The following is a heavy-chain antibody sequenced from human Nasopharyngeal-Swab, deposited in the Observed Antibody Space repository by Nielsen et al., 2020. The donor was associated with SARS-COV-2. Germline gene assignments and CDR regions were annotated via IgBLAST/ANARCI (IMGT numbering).Heavy chain of an antibody. Sequence: SSVKVSCKASGGTFSSYAISWVRQAPGQGLEWMGGIIPIFGTANYAQKFQGRVTITADESTSTAYMELSSLRSEDTAVYYWARDSGGIVVVPAAPWHYMDVWGKGTTVTVAS. CDR3: ARDSGGIVVVPAAPWHYMDV. V-gene: IGHV1-69*13. CDR2: IIPIFGTA. CDR1: GGTFSSYA. D-gene: IGHD2-2*01. J-gene: IGHJ6*03.